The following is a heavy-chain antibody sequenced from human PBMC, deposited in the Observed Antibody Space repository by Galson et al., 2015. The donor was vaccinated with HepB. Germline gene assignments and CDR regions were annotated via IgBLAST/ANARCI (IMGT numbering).Heavy chain of an antibody. V-gene: IGHV3-30*18. Sequence: SLRLSCAASGFTFSSYGMHWVRQAPGKGLEWVAVISYDGSNKYYADSVKGRFTISRDNSKNTLYLQMNSLRAEDTAVYYCAKGPRRPHIVVVTAILDYWGQGTLVTVSS. D-gene: IGHD2-21*02. CDR2: ISYDGSNK. CDR1: GFTFSSYG. J-gene: IGHJ4*02. CDR3: AKGPRRPHIVVVTAILDY.